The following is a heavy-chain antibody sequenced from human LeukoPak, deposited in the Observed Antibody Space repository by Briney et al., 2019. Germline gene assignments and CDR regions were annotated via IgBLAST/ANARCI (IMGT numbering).Heavy chain of an antibody. V-gene: IGHV3-23*01. Sequence: GGSLRLSCAASGFTFRSYAMSWVRQAPGKGLEWVSAISGSGGSTYYADSVKGRFTISRDNSKNTLYLQMNSLRAEDTAVYYCAKAQILVTELFFDYWGQGTLVTVSS. CDR3: AKAQILVTELFFDY. CDR2: ISGSGGST. D-gene: IGHD2-21*02. J-gene: IGHJ4*02. CDR1: GFTFRSYA.